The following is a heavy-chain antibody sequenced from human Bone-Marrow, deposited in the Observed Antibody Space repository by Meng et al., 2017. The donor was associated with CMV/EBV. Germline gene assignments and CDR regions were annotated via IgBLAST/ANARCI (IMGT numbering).Heavy chain of an antibody. D-gene: IGHD2-8*01. Sequence: GGSLRLSCAASGFTVSSNYMSWVRQAPGKGLEWVSYISSSSSTIYYADSVKGRFTISRDNAKNSLYLQMNSLRAEDTAVYYCARDKGTALYFHYGMDVWGQGTTVTVSS. J-gene: IGHJ6*02. CDR2: ISSSSSTI. V-gene: IGHV3-48*04. CDR1: GFTVSSNY. CDR3: ARDKGTALYFHYGMDV.